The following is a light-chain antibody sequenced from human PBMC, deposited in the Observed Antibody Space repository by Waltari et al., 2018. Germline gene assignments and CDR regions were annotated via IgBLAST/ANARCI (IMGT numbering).Light chain of an antibody. CDR3: QKHDRLPAT. CDR1: QSIGRY. J-gene: IGKJ1*01. Sequence: EIVLTQSPDTLSLSPGERATLSCRASQSIGRYLVWYQQQPGQAPRLLIYGASTRASGIPDMFSGSGSGTDFSLTISRLEPEDFAVYHCQKHDRLPATFGQGTKVEIK. V-gene: IGKV3-20*01. CDR2: GAS.